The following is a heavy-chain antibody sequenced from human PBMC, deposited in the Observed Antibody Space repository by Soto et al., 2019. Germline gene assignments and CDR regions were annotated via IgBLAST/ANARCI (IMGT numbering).Heavy chain of an antibody. D-gene: IGHD3-10*01. J-gene: IGHJ5*02. CDR3: ARGGHYYGSGSYYSEAWFDP. CDR2: INAGNGNT. Sequence: VASVKVSCKASGYTFTSYAMHWVRQAPGQRLEWMGWINAGNGNTKYSQKFQGRVTITRDTSASTAYMELSSLRSEDTAVYYCARGGHYYGSGSYYSEAWFDPWGQGTLVTVSS. V-gene: IGHV1-3*01. CDR1: GYTFTSYA.